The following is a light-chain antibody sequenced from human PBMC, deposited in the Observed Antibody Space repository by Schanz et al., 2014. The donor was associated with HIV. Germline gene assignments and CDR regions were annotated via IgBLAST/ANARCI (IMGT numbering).Light chain of an antibody. Sequence: DIQMTQSPSTLSASVGDRVTITCRASQSISSWLAWYQQKPGQAPKLLIYTASNLQGGVSSRFSGGGSGTDFTLTISSVHPEDFGIYFCQESFSMSSITFDQGTRLDLK. CDR3: QESFSMSSIT. CDR1: QSISSW. J-gene: IGKJ5*01. V-gene: IGKV1-39*01. CDR2: TAS.